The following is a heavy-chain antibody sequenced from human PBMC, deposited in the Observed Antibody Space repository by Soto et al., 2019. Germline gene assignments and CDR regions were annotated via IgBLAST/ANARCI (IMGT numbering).Heavy chain of an antibody. Sequence: GGSLRLSCSASGFTFSSYAMHWVRQAPGKGLEYVSAISSNGGSTYYADSVKGRFTISRDNSKNTLYLQMSSLRAEDTAVYYCEGTTRSDYVVWGQGTLVTVSS. CDR1: GFTFSSYA. D-gene: IGHD1-1*01. J-gene: IGHJ4*02. CDR3: EGTTRSDYVV. CDR2: ISSNGGST. V-gene: IGHV3-64D*08.